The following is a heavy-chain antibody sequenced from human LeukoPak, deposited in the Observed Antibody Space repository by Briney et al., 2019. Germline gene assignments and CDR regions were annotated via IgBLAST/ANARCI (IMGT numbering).Heavy chain of an antibody. CDR3: ARFIAAATYYFDY. J-gene: IGHJ4*02. V-gene: IGHV4-39*01. Sequence: PSETLSLTCTVSGGSISGSSYYWGWIRQPPGKGLEWIGSIYYSGSTYYNPSLKSRVTISVDTSKNQFSLKLSSVTAADTAVYYCARFIAAATYYFDYWGQGTLVTVSS. CDR1: GGSISGSSYY. D-gene: IGHD6-13*01. CDR2: IYYSGST.